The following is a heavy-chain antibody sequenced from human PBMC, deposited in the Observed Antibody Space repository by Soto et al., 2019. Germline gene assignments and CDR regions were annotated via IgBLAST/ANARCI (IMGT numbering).Heavy chain of an antibody. V-gene: IGHV3-7*01. CDR2: IKPDGSEK. Sequence: GGSLRLSCSASGFAFRTYWMSWVRQAPGKGLEWVANIKPDGSEKPYADSVKGRFTISRDNAKNSLYLQMSSLRAEDTAVYYCPRRTILLFAPHLDVWGQGTRVTVSS. D-gene: IGHD5-18*01. J-gene: IGHJ6*02. CDR3: PRRTILLFAPHLDV. CDR1: GFAFRTYW.